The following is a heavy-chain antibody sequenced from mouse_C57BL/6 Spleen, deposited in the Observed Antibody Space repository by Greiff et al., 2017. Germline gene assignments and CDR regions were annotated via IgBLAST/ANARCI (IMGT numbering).Heavy chain of an antibody. CDR3: ARVGNWYYFDY. D-gene: IGHD4-1*01. CDR2: ISYDGSN. J-gene: IGHJ2*01. Sequence: ESGPGLVKPSQSLSLTCSVTGYSITSGYYWNWIRQFPGNKLEWMGYISYDGSNNYNPSLKNRISITRDTSKNQFFLKLNSVTTEDTATYYGARVGNWYYFDYWGQGTTLTVSS. V-gene: IGHV3-6*01. CDR1: GYSITSGYY.